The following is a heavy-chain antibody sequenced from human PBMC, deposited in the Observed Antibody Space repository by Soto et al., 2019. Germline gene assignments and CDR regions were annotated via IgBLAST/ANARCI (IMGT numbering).Heavy chain of an antibody. CDR3: ASDYGEIDAFAI. J-gene: IGHJ3*02. V-gene: IGHV1-69*01. CDR1: GGPFNNHA. Sequence: QVQLVQSGAEVKKPGSSVKVSCKTSGGPFNNHAINWVRQAPGQGLEWVGLVIPTLATADYAQKFQGRVTMTADEVTNTAYMELSSLRSDDTGVYYCASDYGEIDAFAILGQGTLVTVSS. CDR2: VIPTLATA. D-gene: IGHD4-17*01.